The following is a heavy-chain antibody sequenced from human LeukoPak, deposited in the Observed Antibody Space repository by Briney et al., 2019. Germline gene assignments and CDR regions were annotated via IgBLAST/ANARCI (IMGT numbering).Heavy chain of an antibody. CDR2: IYYSGST. V-gene: IGHV4-39*07. CDR3: ARSTIFGVVIGAFDI. CDR1: GGSISSSSYY. D-gene: IGHD3-3*01. J-gene: IGHJ3*02. Sequence: ETLSLTCTVSGGSISSSSYYWGWIRQPPGKGLEWIGSIYYSGSTYYNPSLKSRVTISVDTSKNQFSLKLSSVTAADTAVYYCARSTIFGVVIGAFDIWGQGTMVTVSS.